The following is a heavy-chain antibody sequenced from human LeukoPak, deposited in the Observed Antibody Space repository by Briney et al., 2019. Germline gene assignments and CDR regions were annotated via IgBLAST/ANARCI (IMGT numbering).Heavy chain of an antibody. D-gene: IGHD6-19*01. J-gene: IGHJ4*02. Sequence: GESLKISCKGSGYSFTNYWIVWVRQMPGKGLEWMGVIYPGDSDTRYSPSFQGQVTISVDKSISTAYLHWSSLKASDTAMYYCARPLDAVAGTSSDYWGQGTLLTVSS. CDR3: ARPLDAVAGTSSDY. CDR1: GYSFTNYW. V-gene: IGHV5-51*01. CDR2: IYPGDSDT.